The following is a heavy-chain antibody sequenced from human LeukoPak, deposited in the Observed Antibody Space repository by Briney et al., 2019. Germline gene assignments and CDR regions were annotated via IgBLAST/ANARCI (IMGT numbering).Heavy chain of an antibody. Sequence: GGSLRLSCAASGVTFSSYAMHWVRQAPAKGLEWVAVVSYDGSNKYYVESVKGRFTISRDNSKNTVYLEMNSLRVEDTAVYYCAKGQTVSTNDAFDIWGRGTMVTVSS. CDR1: GVTFSSYA. V-gene: IGHV3-30*18. CDR3: AKGQTVSTNDAFDI. J-gene: IGHJ3*02. D-gene: IGHD5/OR15-5a*01. CDR2: VSYDGSNK.